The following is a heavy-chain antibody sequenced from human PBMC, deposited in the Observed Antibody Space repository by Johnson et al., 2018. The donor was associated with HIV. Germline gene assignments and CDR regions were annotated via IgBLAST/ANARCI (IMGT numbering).Heavy chain of an antibody. CDR2: ISWNSGSI. V-gene: IGHV3-9*03. CDR3: ARPRTTVTQVDAFDI. D-gene: IGHD4-17*01. Sequence: VQLVESGGGLVQPGGSLRLSCAASGFTFDDYAMHWVRQAPGKGLEWVSGISWNSGSIGYADSVKGRFTISRDNSKNTLYLQMGSLRAEDMAVYYCARPRTTVTQVDAFDIWGQGTMVTVSS. CDR1: GFTFDDYA. J-gene: IGHJ3*02.